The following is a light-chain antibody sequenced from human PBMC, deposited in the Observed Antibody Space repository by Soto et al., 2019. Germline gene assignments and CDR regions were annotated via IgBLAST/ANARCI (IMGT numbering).Light chain of an antibody. V-gene: IGLV1-40*01. CDR3: QSYDSSLSGSQV. CDR2: GNS. CDR1: SSNIGAGYD. J-gene: IGLJ2*01. Sequence: QSVLTQPPSVSGAPGKRVTISCTGSSSNIGAGYDVHWYQQLPGTAPKLLIYGNSNRPSGVPDRFSGSKSGTSASLAITGLQAEDAADYYCQSYDSSLSGSQVFGGGTKLTVL.